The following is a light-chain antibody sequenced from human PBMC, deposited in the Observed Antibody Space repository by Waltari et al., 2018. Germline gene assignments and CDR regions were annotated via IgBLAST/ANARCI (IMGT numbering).Light chain of an antibody. CDR2: AVS. CDR1: QDISNY. J-gene: IGKJ1*01. CDR3: QQYNTYPWT. Sequence: DIQMTQSPSSLSASVGDRVTITCRASQDISNYLAWFQQKPGKAPKSLIYAVSSLQSGVPSKFSGSGSGTEFTLTISKLQPEDFATYYCQQYNTYPWTFGQGTKVEIK. V-gene: IGKV1-16*02.